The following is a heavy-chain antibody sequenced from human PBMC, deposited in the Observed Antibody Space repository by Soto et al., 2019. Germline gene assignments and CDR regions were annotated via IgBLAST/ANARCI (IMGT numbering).Heavy chain of an antibody. J-gene: IGHJ6*03. D-gene: IGHD2-2*01. CDR3: ARRARSVVVPAATYYMDV. Sequence: EVQLVESGGGLVKPGGSLRLSCAASGFTFSSYSMNWVRQAPGKGLEWVSSISSSSSYIYYADSVKGRFTISRDNAKNSLYLQMNSLRAEDTAVYYCARRARSVVVPAATYYMDVWGKGTTVTVSS. V-gene: IGHV3-21*01. CDR2: ISSSSSYI. CDR1: GFTFSSYS.